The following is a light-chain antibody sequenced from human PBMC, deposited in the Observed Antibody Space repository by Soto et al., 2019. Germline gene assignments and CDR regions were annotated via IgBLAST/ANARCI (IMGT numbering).Light chain of an antibody. V-gene: IGKV4-1*01. CDR3: QQDYSTPLGLT. Sequence: DIVMNQSPDYLAVSLGERATINCKSSQSLLFTPNNKNSLAWYQQKAGQPPKLLIYWASTREIGLPDRFSGSGSGTAFTLTISSLQAEDVAVYYCQQDYSTPLGLTFGGGTKVEIK. J-gene: IGKJ4*01. CDR1: QSLLFTPNNKNS. CDR2: WAS.